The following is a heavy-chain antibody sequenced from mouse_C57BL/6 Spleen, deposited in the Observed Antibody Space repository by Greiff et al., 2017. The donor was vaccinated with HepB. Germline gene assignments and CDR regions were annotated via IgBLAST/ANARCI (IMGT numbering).Heavy chain of an antibody. CDR1: GFTFSDYY. CDR3: ARDLDGSSYWYFDV. J-gene: IGHJ1*03. Sequence: EVQRVESEGGLVQPGSSMKLSCTASGFTFSDYYMAWVRQVPEKGLEWVANINYDGSSTYYLDSLKSRFIISRDNAKNILYLQMSSLKSEDTATYYCARDLDGSSYWYFDVWGTGTTVTVSS. CDR2: INYDGSST. D-gene: IGHD1-1*01. V-gene: IGHV5-16*01.